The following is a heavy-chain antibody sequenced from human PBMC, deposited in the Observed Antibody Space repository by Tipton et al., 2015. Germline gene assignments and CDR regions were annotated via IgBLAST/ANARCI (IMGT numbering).Heavy chain of an antibody. CDR3: ARDILNDFCSGWPEEY. J-gene: IGHJ4*02. V-gene: IGHV3-7*03. Sequence: QLVQSGGGLVQPGGSLRLSCAASGFTFSSYWMSWVRQAPGKGLEWVANIKQDGSEKYYVDSVKGRFTISRDNAKNSLYLQMNSLRAEDTAVYYCARDILNDFCSGWPEEYWGQGTLVTVSS. CDR2: IKQDGSEK. D-gene: IGHD3-3*01. CDR1: GFTFSSYW.